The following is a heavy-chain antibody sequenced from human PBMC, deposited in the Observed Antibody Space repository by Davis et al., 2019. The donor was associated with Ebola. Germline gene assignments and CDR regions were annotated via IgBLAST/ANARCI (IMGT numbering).Heavy chain of an antibody. CDR1: GDSVFGKNGA. CDR3: ARGWLRTGLDI. CDR2: TYYTSKWNN. D-gene: IGHD5-24*01. Sequence: HSQTLSLTCAISGDSVFGKNGAWNWIRQSPSRGLEWLGRTYYTSKWNNHYAASVKSRTTINPDTSKNQFSLQLNSLTPEDTAVYYCARGWLRTGLDIWGQGTMVIVSS. J-gene: IGHJ3*02. V-gene: IGHV6-1*01.